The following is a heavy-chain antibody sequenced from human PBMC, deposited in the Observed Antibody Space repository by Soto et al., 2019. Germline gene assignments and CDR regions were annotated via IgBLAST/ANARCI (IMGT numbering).Heavy chain of an antibody. J-gene: IGHJ4*02. V-gene: IGHV4-59*01. CDR1: GGSISVYY. CDR3: ARGVRSSPPQY. CDR2: IYASGSP. Sequence: SETLSLTCTISGGSISVYYWSWIRQPPGQGLEWIGYIYASGSPYYNPSLKSRVTISADTSKNQISLKLTSPTAADTAVYYCARGVRSSPPQYWGRRTLVTVSS.